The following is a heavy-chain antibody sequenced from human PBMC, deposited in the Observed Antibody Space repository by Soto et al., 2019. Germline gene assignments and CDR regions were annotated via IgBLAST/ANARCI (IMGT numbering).Heavy chain of an antibody. CDR1: GYTFSDYY. D-gene: IGHD1-1*01. CDR3: AREPATAKPEGVDF. V-gene: IGHV1-2*02. CDR2: INPNSGGT. J-gene: IGHJ4*02. Sequence: ASVKVSCKASGYTFSDYYIHWVRQAPGQGLEWMGWINPNSGGTKYAPKFRGGVTMTRDTSITTAYMELSRLRSGDTAVYYCAREPATAKPEGVDFWGQGTLVTVSS.